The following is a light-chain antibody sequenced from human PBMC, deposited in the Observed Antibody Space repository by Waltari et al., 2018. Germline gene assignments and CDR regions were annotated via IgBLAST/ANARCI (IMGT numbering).Light chain of an antibody. V-gene: IGKV1-5*03. CDR3: QQYNSYPWT. CDR1: QSISTW. Sequence: DIQLTQSPSTLTASVGDSVTITCRASQSISTWLAWYQHKPGKAPNLLIYKASTLQSGVPLRFGGSGSATEFTLTISSLQPDDFATYYCQQYNSYPWTFGQGTKVEIK. J-gene: IGKJ1*01. CDR2: KAS.